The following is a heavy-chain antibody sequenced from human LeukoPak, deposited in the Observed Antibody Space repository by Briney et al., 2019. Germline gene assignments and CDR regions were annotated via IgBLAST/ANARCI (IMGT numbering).Heavy chain of an antibody. CDR2: IRYDASNK. Sequence: PGRSLRLSCAASGFTFSSYGMHWVRQAPGKGLEWVAFIRYDASNKYYADSVKGRFTISRDNSKSTLYLQMNSLRAEDTAVYYCAKDGVTYSKYYYYYMDVWGKGTTVTVSS. J-gene: IGHJ6*03. D-gene: IGHD4-11*01. CDR1: GFTFSSYG. CDR3: AKDGVTYSKYYYYYMDV. V-gene: IGHV3-30*02.